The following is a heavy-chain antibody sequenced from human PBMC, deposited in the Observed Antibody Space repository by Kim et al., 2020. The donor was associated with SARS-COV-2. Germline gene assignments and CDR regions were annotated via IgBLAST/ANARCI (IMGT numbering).Heavy chain of an antibody. CDR1: GGTFSSYA. D-gene: IGHD3-22*01. CDR3: ARDTYYYDSSGYYYLAYFDY. CDR2: IIPILGIA. Sequence: SVKVSCKASGGTFSSYAISWVRQAPGQGLEWMGRIIPILGIANYAQKFQGRVTITADKSTSTAYMELSSLRSEDTAVYYCARDTYYYDSSGYYYLAYFDYWGQGTLVTVSS. V-gene: IGHV1-69*04. J-gene: IGHJ4*02.